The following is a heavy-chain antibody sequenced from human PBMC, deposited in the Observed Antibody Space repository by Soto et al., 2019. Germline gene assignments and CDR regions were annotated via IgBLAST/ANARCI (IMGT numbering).Heavy chain of an antibody. V-gene: IGHV1-18*01. CDR1: GYTFTRSG. Sequence: ASVKVSCKASGYTFTRSGISWVRQAPGQGLEWMGWISTYNGDTNYAQTFQGRVTMTTDTSTSTAYMELRSLRSDDTAVYYCAREGVAPYYYYGMHVWGQGTPVTVSS. D-gene: IGHD5-12*01. CDR2: ISTYNGDT. J-gene: IGHJ6*02. CDR3: AREGVAPYYYYGMHV.